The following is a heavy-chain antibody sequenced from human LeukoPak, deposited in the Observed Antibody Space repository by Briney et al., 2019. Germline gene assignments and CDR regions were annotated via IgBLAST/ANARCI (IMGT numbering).Heavy chain of an antibody. V-gene: IGHV1-3*01. CDR2: INAGNGDT. CDR1: GYTFTSYA. CDR3: ARDSRYYDILTGYYSVGYFDY. J-gene: IGHJ4*02. Sequence: ASVKVSCKASGYTFTSYAMHWVRQAPGQRLEWMGWINAGNGDTKYSQKFQGRVTITMDTSASTAYMELSRLRSQDKAVYYCARDSRYYDILTGYYSVGYFDYWGQGTLVTVSS. D-gene: IGHD3-9*01.